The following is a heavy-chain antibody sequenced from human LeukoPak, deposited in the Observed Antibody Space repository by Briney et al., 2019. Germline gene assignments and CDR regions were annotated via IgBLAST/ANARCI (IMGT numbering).Heavy chain of an antibody. CDR1: GGSVSRYY. D-gene: IGHD3-22*01. J-gene: IGHJ4*02. Sequence: SETLPLTCAVSGGSVSRYYRSWVRQPPGKGLECMGYIYNSASTNYNASLKSRVYMSIDTSNPQFSLKRSSVTAADTAVYCCARAGRVLSSGYDYSDYWGQGTLVTVSS. CDR2: IYNSAST. CDR3: ARAGRVLSSGYDYSDY. V-gene: IGHV4-59*02.